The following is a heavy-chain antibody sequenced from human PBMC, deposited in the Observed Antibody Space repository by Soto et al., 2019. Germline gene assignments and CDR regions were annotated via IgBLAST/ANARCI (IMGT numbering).Heavy chain of an antibody. Sequence: SETLSLTCTVSGGSVSSGSYYWSWIRQPPGKGLEWIGYIYYSGSTNYNPSLKSRVTISVDTSKNQFSLKLSSVTAADTAVYYCASRSITMVRGVIITSPSWFHPWGQGTLVTVSS. CDR3: ASRSITMVRGVIITSPSWFHP. J-gene: IGHJ5*02. CDR2: IYYSGST. D-gene: IGHD3-10*01. CDR1: GGSVSSGSYY. V-gene: IGHV4-61*01.